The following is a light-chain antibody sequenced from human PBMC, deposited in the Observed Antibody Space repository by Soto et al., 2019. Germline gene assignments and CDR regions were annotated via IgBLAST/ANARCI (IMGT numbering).Light chain of an antibody. V-gene: IGLV1-40*01. Sequence: QLVLTQPPSVSGAPGQRVTISCTGSSSNIGAGYDVHWYQQLPGTAPKLLIYGNSDRPSGVPDRFSGSKSGTSAFLAITGLQAEDEADYYCQSYDSSLSIWVFGGGTKLTVL. J-gene: IGLJ3*02. CDR1: SSNIGAGYD. CDR3: QSYDSSLSIWV. CDR2: GNS.